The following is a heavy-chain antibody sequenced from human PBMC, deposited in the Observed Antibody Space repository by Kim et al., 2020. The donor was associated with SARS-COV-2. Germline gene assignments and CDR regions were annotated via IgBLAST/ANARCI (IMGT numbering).Heavy chain of an antibody. V-gene: IGHV4-39*01. D-gene: IGHD6-13*01. CDR1: GYSIRSPNYY. Sequence: SETLSLTCTVSGYSIRSPNYYWGWIRQPPGKGLEWIGTIFYSGTTYYNPSLRSRITMTVDTSKNQFSLRLRSVTAADTAVYYCALQPYRYHSRSFSSPFDNWGHGALVTVSS. J-gene: IGHJ4*01. CDR3: ALQPYRYHSRSFSSPFDN. CDR2: IFYSGTT.